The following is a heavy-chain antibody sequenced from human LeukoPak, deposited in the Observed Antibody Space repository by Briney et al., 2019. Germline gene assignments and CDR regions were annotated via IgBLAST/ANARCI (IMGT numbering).Heavy chain of an antibody. CDR3: ARIQLWRNFDY. Sequence: SETLSLTRAVSGYSISSGYYWAWIRQSPGKGLEWIGSIYHSGETYYNSPLKSRVTISVDTPKNQFSLKLTSMTAADTAVYYCARIQLWRNFDYWGQGTLVTVSS. J-gene: IGHJ4*02. D-gene: IGHD1-1*01. CDR2: IYHSGET. V-gene: IGHV4-38-2*01. CDR1: GYSISSGYY.